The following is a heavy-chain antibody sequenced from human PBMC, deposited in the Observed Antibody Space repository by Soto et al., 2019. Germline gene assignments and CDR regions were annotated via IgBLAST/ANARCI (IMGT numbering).Heavy chain of an antibody. J-gene: IGHJ4*02. CDR2: INSDGSDT. CDR1: GFTFTSYW. D-gene: IGHD5-12*01. Sequence: EVQLVDSGGGLVQPGGSLRLSCAAYGFTFTSYWMHWVRQAPGKGLVWVSRINSDGSDTVYADSVKGRFTISRDNAKNTMYLQMNSLRDEDTAIYYCTRGSIGFSVFDYWGQGTLVTVSS. V-gene: IGHV3-74*01. CDR3: TRGSIGFSVFDY.